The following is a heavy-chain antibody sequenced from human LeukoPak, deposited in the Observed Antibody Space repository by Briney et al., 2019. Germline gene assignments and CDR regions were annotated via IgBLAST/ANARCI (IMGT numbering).Heavy chain of an antibody. V-gene: IGHV1-18*01. CDR2: ISAYNGNT. CDR3: ARVVVVVPAAIRTDVASYFDY. CDR1: GYTFTSYG. Sequence: ASVKVSCKASGYTFTSYGISWVRQAPGQGLEWMGWISAYNGNTNYAQKLQGRVTMTRDTSISTAYMELSRLRSDDTAVYYCARVVVVVPAAIRTDVASYFDYWGQGTLVTVSS. D-gene: IGHD2-2*01. J-gene: IGHJ4*02.